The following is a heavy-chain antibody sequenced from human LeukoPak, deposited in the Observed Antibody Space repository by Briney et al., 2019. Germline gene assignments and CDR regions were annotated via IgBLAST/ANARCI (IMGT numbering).Heavy chain of an antibody. CDR3: ASPRGFSYGYFDN. J-gene: IGHJ4*02. CDR2: IYYSKNT. V-gene: IGHV4-39*01. Sequence: SETLSLTCTVSGGSISSSDAYWGWIRQPPGKGLEWIGSIYYSKNTYYNPSLKSRVTISADTSKNQFSLTLGSVSATDTAVYYCASPRGFSYGYFDNWGQGTLVTVSS. D-gene: IGHD5-18*01. CDR1: GGSISSSDAY.